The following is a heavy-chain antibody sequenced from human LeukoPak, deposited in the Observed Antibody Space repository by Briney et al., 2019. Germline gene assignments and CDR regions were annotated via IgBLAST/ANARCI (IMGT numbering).Heavy chain of an antibody. V-gene: IGHV3-21*01. J-gene: IGHJ6*02. D-gene: IGHD3-10*01. Sequence: GGSLRLSCAASGFTFSSYAMSWVRQAPGKGLEWVSAISGSSYIYYADSVKGRFTISRDNAKNSLYLQMNSLRAEDTAVYYCARDRSSSPPMEYYYYYYGMDVWGQGTTVTVSS. CDR2: ISGSSYI. CDR1: GFTFSSYA. CDR3: ARDRSSSPPMEYYYYYYGMDV.